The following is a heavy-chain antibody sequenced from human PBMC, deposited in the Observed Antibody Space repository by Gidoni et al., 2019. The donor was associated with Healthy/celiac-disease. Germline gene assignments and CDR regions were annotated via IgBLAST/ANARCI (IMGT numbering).Heavy chain of an antibody. CDR1: GFTFSSYG. Sequence: QVQLVESGGGVVQPGRSLRLSCAASGFTFSSYGMHWVRQAPGKGLGGVAVISYDGSNKYYADSVKGRFTISRDNSKNTLYLQMNSLRAEDTAVYYCAKDLWDSPRSGSYFDYWGQGTLVTVSS. J-gene: IGHJ4*02. CDR3: AKDLWDSPRSGSYFDY. V-gene: IGHV3-30*18. D-gene: IGHD3-22*01. CDR2: ISYDGSNK.